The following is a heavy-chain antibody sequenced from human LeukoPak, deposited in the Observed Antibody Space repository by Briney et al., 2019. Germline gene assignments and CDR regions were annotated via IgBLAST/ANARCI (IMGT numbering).Heavy chain of an antibody. Sequence: ASVKVSCKASGYTFTSYGITWMRQAPGQGLEWVGWINTYNGNTKYAQKLQGRLTMTTDTSTSTAYMELRSLRSDDTAVYYCASAGSSPSSNAFDIWGQGTMVTVSS. CDR2: INTYNGNT. D-gene: IGHD6-6*01. CDR1: GYTFTSYG. V-gene: IGHV1-18*01. J-gene: IGHJ3*02. CDR3: ASAGSSPSSNAFDI.